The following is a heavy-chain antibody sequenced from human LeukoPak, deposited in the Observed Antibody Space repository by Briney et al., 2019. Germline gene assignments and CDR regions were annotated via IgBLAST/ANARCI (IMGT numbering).Heavy chain of an antibody. Sequence: PGGSLRLSCAASGFTFSSYEMNWVRQAPGKGLEWVSYISSSGSTIYYADSVKGRFTISRDNAKNSLHLQMNSLRAEDTAVYYCARDSIVNFDYWGQGTLVSVSS. CDR3: ARDSIVNFDY. CDR1: GFTFSSYE. J-gene: IGHJ4*02. D-gene: IGHD3-16*02. CDR2: ISSSGSTI. V-gene: IGHV3-48*03.